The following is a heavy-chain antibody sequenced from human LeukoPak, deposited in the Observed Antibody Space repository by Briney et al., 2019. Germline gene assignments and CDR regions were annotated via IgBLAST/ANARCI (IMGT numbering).Heavy chain of an antibody. Sequence: SETLSLTCTVSGGSISSYYWSWIRQPPGKGLEWIGYIYYSGSTNYNPSLKSRVTISVDTSKNQFSLKLSSVTAADTAVYYCAREVYYYGSGSYYAFFDYWGQGPRSPSPQ. CDR2: IYYSGST. D-gene: IGHD3-10*01. J-gene: IGHJ4*02. V-gene: IGHV4-59*08. CDR1: GGSISSYY. CDR3: AREVYYYGSGSYYAFFDY.